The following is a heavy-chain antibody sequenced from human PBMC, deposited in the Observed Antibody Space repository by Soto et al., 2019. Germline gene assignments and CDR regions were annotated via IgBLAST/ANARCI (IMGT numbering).Heavy chain of an antibody. V-gene: IGHV3-23*01. J-gene: IGHJ5*02. D-gene: IGHD2-2*01. Sequence: EVQLLDSGGGLVQPGGSLRLSCAASGFTFRTYAMSWVRQAPGKGLEWVSTISDSGTTYYANSVKGRFTISRDNSRNTLDLQMNSLRVEDTDVYYCAKGGEGSCSRTSCLYFSDSWGQGTLVTVSS. CDR1: GFTFRTYA. CDR3: AKGGEGSCSRTSCLYFSDS. CDR2: ISDSGTT.